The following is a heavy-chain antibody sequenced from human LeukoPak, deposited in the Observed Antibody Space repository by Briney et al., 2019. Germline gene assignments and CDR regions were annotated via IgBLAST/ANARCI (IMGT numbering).Heavy chain of an antibody. J-gene: IGHJ4*02. Sequence: GGSLRLSCAASGFTFDTYWMHWVRQAPGKGLVCVSRINSDGSSTTYADSVKGRFTISRDNAKNTLYLQMNSLRAEDTAVYYCARGRYYFDYWGQGTLVTVTS. V-gene: IGHV3-74*01. D-gene: IGHD5-24*01. CDR2: INSDGSST. CDR3: ARGRYYFDY. CDR1: GFTFDTYW.